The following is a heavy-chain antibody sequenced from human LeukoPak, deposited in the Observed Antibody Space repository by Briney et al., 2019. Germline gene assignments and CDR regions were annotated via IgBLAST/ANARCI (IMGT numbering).Heavy chain of an antibody. CDR1: GYTFTGYY. CDR2: INPNSGGT. V-gene: IGHV1-2*02. CDR3: ATTGGSGSYYPWTAFDI. J-gene: IGHJ3*02. D-gene: IGHD1-26*01. Sequence: ASVKVSCKASGYTFTGYYMHWVRQAPGQGLEWMGWINPNSGGTNYAQKFQGRVTMTRDTSISTAYMELSRLRSDDTAVYYCATTGGSGSYYPWTAFDIWGQGTMVTVSS.